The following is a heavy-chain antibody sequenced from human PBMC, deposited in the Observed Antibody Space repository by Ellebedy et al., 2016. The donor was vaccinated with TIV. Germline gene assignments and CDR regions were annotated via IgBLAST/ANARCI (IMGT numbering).Heavy chain of an antibody. CDR3: AREGLPGWYLTEPFDP. CDR2: IYYSGST. CDR1: GGSISSYY. J-gene: IGHJ5*02. D-gene: IGHD6-19*01. Sequence: SETLSLTCTVSGGSISSYYWSWIRQPPGKGLEWIGYIYYSGSTNYNPSLKSRVTISVDTSKNQFSLKLSAVTAADTAVYYCAREGLPGWYLTEPFDPWGQGTLVTVSS. V-gene: IGHV4-59*12.